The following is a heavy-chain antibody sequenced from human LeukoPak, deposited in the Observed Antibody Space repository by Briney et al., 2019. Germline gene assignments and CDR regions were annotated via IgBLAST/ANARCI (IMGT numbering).Heavy chain of an antibody. CDR2: ISSSSSYT. V-gene: IGHV3-11*06. CDR1: GFTFSDYY. CDR3: ARAGTNFDY. Sequence: TGGSLRLSCAASGFTFSDYYMSWIRQAPGKGLEWVSYISSSSSYTNYVDSVKGRFTISRDNAKNSLYLQMNSLRAEDTAVYYCARAGTNFDYWGQGTLVTVSS. J-gene: IGHJ4*02.